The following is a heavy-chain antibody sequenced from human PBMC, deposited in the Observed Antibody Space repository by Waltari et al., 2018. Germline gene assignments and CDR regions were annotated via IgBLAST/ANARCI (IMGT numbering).Heavy chain of an antibody. CDR3: AKDRVDFWSGAFDY. D-gene: IGHD3-3*01. Sequence: EVQLVESGGGLVQPGGSLRLSCVASGFTFFKYALSWVRQAPGKGLEWVSSVSGSGGGTFYADSLKGRFTISRDNSKKTLYLEMNSLGAEDTAIYYCAKDRVDFWSGAFDYWGQGTLVSVSS. J-gene: IGHJ4*02. CDR2: VSGSGGGT. CDR1: GFTFFKYA. V-gene: IGHV3-23*04.